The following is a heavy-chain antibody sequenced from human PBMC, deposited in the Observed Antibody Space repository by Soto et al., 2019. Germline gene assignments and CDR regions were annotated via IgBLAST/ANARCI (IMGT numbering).Heavy chain of an antibody. CDR3: TRDLSRMYSSSSFAFDI. Sequence: GGSLRLSCTASGFTFGDYAMSWFRQAPGKGLEWVGFIRSKAYGGTTEYAASVKGRFTISRDDSKSIAYLQMNSLKTEDTAVYYCTRDLSRMYSSSSFAFDIWGQGTMVTVSS. D-gene: IGHD6-6*01. V-gene: IGHV3-49*03. J-gene: IGHJ3*02. CDR1: GFTFGDYA. CDR2: IRSKAYGGTT.